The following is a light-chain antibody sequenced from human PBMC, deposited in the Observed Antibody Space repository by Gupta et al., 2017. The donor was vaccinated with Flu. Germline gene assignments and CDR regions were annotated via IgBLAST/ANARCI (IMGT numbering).Light chain of an antibody. CDR1: QSVLYSSNNKNY. J-gene: IGKJ4*01. CDR3: QQYYSTTPLT. CDR2: WAS. V-gene: IGKV4-1*01. Sequence: VITQSPDSLAVSLCERATLNCKSSQSVLYSSNNKNYLVWYQQKPGQPPKLLIYWASTWESGVPERFSGSGSGTDFTLPTSSRQAEDVAVYYCQQYYSTTPLTFGGGTKVEIK.